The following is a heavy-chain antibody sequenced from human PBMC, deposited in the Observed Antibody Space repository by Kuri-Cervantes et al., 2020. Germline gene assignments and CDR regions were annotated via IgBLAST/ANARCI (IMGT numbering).Heavy chain of an antibody. J-gene: IGHJ4*02. CDR3: ARHPAGSSFDY. V-gene: IGHV4-39*01. CDR1: GGSITINDYY. Sequence: GSLRLSCTVSGGSITINDYYWSWIRQPPGKGLEWIGTIYHSGNTYYNPSLKSRVTLSVDTSKNQFSLNLSSVTAADTAVYFCARHPAGSSFDYWGQGTLVTVSS. CDR2: IYHSGNT. D-gene: IGHD1-26*01.